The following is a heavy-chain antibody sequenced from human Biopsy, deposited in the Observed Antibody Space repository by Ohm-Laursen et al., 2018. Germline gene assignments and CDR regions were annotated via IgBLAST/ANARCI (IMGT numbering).Heavy chain of an antibody. D-gene: IGHD3-22*01. CDR1: GGSISNNNYY. J-gene: IGHJ5*02. CDR3: ARDYDTSGYYYVS. CDR2: IFYRGST. Sequence: GTLSLTCPVSGGSISNNNYYCGWIRQPPGKGLEWIGSIFYRGSTHYKPSLKSRVNISVDTSKNQFSLKLNSVTAADTAVYYCARDYDTSGYYYVSWGQGTLVTVSS. V-gene: IGHV4-39*01.